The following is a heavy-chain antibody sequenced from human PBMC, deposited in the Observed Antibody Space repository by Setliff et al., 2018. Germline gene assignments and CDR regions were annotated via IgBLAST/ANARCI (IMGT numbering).Heavy chain of an antibody. D-gene: IGHD3-3*01. CDR2: IIPIFGTA. CDR1: GGTFSSYA. V-gene: IGHV1-69*13. J-gene: IGHJ4*02. Sequence: SVKVSCKASGGTFSSYAISWVRQAPGQGPEWMGGIIPIFGTANYAQKFQGRVTITADESTSTAYMELSSLRSEDTAVYYCASSRDYNFWSGYYSPLDYWGQGTLVTVSS. CDR3: ASSRDYNFWSGYYSPLDY.